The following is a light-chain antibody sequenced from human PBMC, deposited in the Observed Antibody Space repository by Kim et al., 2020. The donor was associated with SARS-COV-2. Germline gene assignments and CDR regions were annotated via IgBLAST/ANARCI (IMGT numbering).Light chain of an antibody. V-gene: IGLV3-21*04. J-gene: IGLJ1*01. CDR3: QVWDTNTDHHV. Sequence: SYELTQPPSVSVAPGETARITCGGTNIGTKSVHWYQQRPGRAPVLVIYYDRDRPSGIPERFSCSNSGNPATLTITGVEAGDEADYYCQVWDTNTDHHVFG. CDR1: NIGTKS. CDR2: YDR.